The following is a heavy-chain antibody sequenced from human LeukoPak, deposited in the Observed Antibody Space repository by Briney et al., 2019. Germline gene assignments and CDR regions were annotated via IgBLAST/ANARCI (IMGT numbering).Heavy chain of an antibody. D-gene: IGHD1-26*01. CDR3: AKDRGFIVGATTVY. CDR1: GFTFSSYA. J-gene: IGHJ4*02. Sequence: GGSLRLSCAASGFTFSSYAMRWVRQAPGKGLEGVSAISGSGGSTYYEDSVKGRFTISRDNSKNKLYLQMNSLRAEDTAVYYCAKDRGFIVGATTVYWGQGTLVTVSS. V-gene: IGHV3-23*01. CDR2: ISGSGGST.